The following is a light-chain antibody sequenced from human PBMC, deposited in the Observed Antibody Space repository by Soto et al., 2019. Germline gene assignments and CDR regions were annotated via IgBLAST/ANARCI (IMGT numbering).Light chain of an antibody. V-gene: IGLV1-40*01. Sequence: VVTQPPPVSGAPGQRVTISCTGSSSNIGAGYDVHWYQQLPGTAPKLLIYGNNNRPSGVPDRFSGSKSGTSASLAITGLQAEDEADYYCQSYDSSLSGPVFGGGTKLTVL. CDR1: SSNIGAGYD. CDR3: QSYDSSLSGPV. J-gene: IGLJ2*01. CDR2: GNN.